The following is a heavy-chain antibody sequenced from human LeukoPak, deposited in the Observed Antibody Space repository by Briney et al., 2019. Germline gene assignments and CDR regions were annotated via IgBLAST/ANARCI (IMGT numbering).Heavy chain of an antibody. CDR2: IRSKAYGGTT. D-gene: IGHD3-16*01. J-gene: IGHJ4*02. Sequence: QPGGSLRLSCTTSGFSFSDYVMTWVRQAPGKGLEWIGFIRSKAYGGTTQCAASVKGRFTMSRDESKSIAYLQMNSLKTEDTAVYYCSREGSLGELFRWGQGTLVTVSS. CDR3: SREGSLGELFR. V-gene: IGHV3-49*04. CDR1: GFSFSDYV.